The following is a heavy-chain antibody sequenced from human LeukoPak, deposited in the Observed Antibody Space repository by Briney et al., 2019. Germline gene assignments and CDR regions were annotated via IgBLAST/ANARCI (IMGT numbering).Heavy chain of an antibody. Sequence: GGSLRLSCAASGFTFSSYGMHWVRQAPGKGLEWVAVIWYDGSNKYYADSVKGRFTISRDNSKSTLYLQMNSPRAEDTAVYYCAREQLERLYFDYWGQGTLVTVSS. CDR1: GFTFSSYG. CDR2: IWYDGSNK. CDR3: AREQLERLYFDY. V-gene: IGHV3-33*01. J-gene: IGHJ4*02. D-gene: IGHD1-1*01.